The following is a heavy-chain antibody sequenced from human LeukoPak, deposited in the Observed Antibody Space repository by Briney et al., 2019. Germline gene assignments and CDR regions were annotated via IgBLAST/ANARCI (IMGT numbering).Heavy chain of an antibody. CDR3: VTLPKRQMTTTDY. CDR2: LSSDGVST. V-gene: IGHV3-64D*09. Sequence: GGSLRLSCSASGFTFSSSPMHRVRQAPGKGLEYVSGLSSDGVSTFSADSVKARFTISRDNSKNMVYLQMSSLRAEDTAIYYCVTLPKRQMTTTDYWGQGTLVTVSS. J-gene: IGHJ4*02. CDR1: GFTFSSSP. D-gene: IGHD1-1*01.